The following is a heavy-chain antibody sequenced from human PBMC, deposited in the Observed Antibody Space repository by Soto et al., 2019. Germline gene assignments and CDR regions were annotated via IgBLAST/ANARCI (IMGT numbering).Heavy chain of an antibody. CDR3: ARRGPPNWFDP. Sequence: EVQLLESGGGLVQPGGSLRLSCTASGFTFSNYAMNWVRQAPGKGLEWVSFISGSGGTTYYADSVKGRFTISRDNSKNTLYLHMNSLRAEDTAVYYCARRGPPNWFDPWGQGTLVTVSS. D-gene: IGHD3-10*01. CDR1: GFTFSNYA. V-gene: IGHV3-23*01. J-gene: IGHJ5*02. CDR2: ISGSGGTT.